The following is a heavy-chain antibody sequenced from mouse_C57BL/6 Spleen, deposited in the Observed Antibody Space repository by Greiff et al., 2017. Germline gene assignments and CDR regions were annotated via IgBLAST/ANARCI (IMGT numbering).Heavy chain of an antibody. CDR1: GFNIKDYY. Sequence: EVQLQQSGAELVRPGASVKLSCTASGFNIKDYYMHWVKQRPEQGLEWIGRIDPEDGDTEYAPKFQGKATMTADPSSNTAYLQLSSLTSEDTAVYYCTGESQAWFAYWGQGTLVTVSA. CDR3: TGESQAWFAY. CDR2: IDPEDGDT. J-gene: IGHJ3*01. V-gene: IGHV14-1*01.